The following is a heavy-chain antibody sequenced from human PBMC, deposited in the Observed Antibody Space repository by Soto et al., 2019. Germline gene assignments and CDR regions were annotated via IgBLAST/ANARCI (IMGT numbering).Heavy chain of an antibody. V-gene: IGHV3-23*01. D-gene: IGHD6-6*01. CDR2: ISTSIDAT. Sequence: GGSLRLSCAASGFAFSNYAMHWVRQAPGKGLEWVSSISTSIDATYYADSVKGRFTISRDDSKNTLYLQMNSLRAEDSAVYYCAKDTTVAARHFDYWGQGTPVTVSS. CDR1: GFAFSNYA. J-gene: IGHJ4*02. CDR3: AKDTTVAARHFDY.